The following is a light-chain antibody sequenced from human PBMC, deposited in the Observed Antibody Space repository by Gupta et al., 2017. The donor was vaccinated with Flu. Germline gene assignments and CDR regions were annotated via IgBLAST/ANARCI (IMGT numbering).Light chain of an antibody. CDR1: QSISNS. CDR3: QQRFISPWT. CDR2: SAS. J-gene: IGKJ1*01. V-gene: IGKV1-39*01. Sequence: PSALSASVGDRVTITCRASQSISNSLNWYQQKPGKAPQVLIYSASSLQSGVPSRFSGSGSGTDFTLTINSLQPEDFATYSCQQRFISPWTFGQGTKVEVK.